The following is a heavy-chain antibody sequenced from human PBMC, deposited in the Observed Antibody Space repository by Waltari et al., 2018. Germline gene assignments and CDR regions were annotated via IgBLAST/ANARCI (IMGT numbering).Heavy chain of an antibody. CDR2: IYGAGSST. J-gene: IGHJ4*02. V-gene: IGHV3-23*03. Sequence: EVQLLESGGGLVQPGGSLRLSCAASGFTFNSYATSWFRQAPGKGLEWVSVIYGAGSSTYYADSVKGRFIISRDNSKNTLYLQMSSLRAEDTALYYCARGSSSDWARFDYWGQGTLVTVSS. CDR1: GFTFNSYA. CDR3: ARGSSSDWARFDY. D-gene: IGHD6-6*01.